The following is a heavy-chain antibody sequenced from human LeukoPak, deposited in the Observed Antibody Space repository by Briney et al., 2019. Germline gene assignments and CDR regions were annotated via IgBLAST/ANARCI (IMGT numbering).Heavy chain of an antibody. CDR1: GGSISSGGYY. D-gene: IGHD3-10*01. J-gene: IGHJ6*02. Sequence: KTSQTLSLTCTVSGGSISSGGYYWSWIRQHPGKGLEWIGYIYYSGSTYYNPSLKSRVTISVDTSKNQFSLKLSSVTAADTAVYYCARAWDYGSGSYGGYYYYGMDVWGQGTTVTVSS. CDR3: ARAWDYGSGSYGGYYYYGMDV. V-gene: IGHV4-31*03. CDR2: IYYSGST.